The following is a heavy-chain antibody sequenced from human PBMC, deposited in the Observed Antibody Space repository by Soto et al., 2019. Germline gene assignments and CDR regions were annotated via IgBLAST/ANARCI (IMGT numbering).Heavy chain of an antibody. D-gene: IGHD4-4*01. Sequence: HPGGSLRLSCAASGFSFSGYWMSWVRQAPGKGPEWVANIKEDGTEQHYVDSVKGRFTISRDNSENSLFLQMNNLRAEDSAIYYCAITTSTVSYWFDPWGPGTQVTVSS. V-gene: IGHV3-7*03. J-gene: IGHJ5*02. CDR1: GFSFSGYW. CDR3: AITTSTVSYWFDP. CDR2: IKEDGTEQ.